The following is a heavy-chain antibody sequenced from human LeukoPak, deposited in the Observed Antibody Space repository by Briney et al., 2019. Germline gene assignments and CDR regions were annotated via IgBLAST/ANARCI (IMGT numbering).Heavy chain of an antibody. CDR2: ISSSSTI. J-gene: IGHJ3*02. Sequence: GGSLRLSCAASGFTFSSYSMNWVRQAPGKGLEWVSYISSSSTIYYADSVKGRFTISRDNAKNSLYLQMNSLRAEDTAVYYCARDGMPDAFDIWGQGTMVTVSS. D-gene: IGHD2-2*01. V-gene: IGHV3-48*04. CDR1: GFTFSSYS. CDR3: ARDGMPDAFDI.